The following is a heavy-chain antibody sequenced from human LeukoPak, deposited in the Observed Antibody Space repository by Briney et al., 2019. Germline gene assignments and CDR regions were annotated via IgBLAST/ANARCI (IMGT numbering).Heavy chain of an antibody. Sequence: SETLSLTCTVSGGSISSSSYYWGWIRQPPGKGPEWIGSIYYSGSTYYNPSLKSRVTISVDTSKNQFSLKLSSVTAADTAVYYCARDGLFYSNHYDYWGQGTLVTVSS. D-gene: IGHD4-11*01. CDR2: IYYSGST. CDR1: GGSISSSSYY. CDR3: ARDGLFYSNHYDY. V-gene: IGHV4-39*07. J-gene: IGHJ4*02.